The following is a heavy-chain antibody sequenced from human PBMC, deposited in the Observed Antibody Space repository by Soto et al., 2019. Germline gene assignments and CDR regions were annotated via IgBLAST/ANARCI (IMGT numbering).Heavy chain of an antibody. CDR1: GGSISSGDYY. D-gene: IGHD1-26*01. CDR2: IYYSGST. V-gene: IGHV4-30-4*01. Sequence: PSETLSLTCTVSGGSISSGDYYWSWIRQPPGKGLEWIGYIYYSGSTYYNPSLKSRVTISVDTSKNQFSLKLSSVTAADTAVYYCARVGAAPGNWFDPWGQGTLVTVSS. CDR3: ARVGAAPGNWFDP. J-gene: IGHJ5*02.